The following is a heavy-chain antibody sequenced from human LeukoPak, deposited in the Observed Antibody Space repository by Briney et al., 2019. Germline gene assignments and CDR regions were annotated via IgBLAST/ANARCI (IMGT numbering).Heavy chain of an antibody. CDR3: AKDLGDYYGMDV. CDR2: ISWNSGSI. V-gene: IGHV3-9*01. J-gene: IGHJ6*02. Sequence: GGSLRLSRAASGFTFDDYAMHWVRQAPGKGLEWVSGISWNSGSIGYADSVKGRFTISRDNAKNSLYLQMNSLRAEDTALYYCAKDLGDYYGMDVWGQGTTVTVSS. CDR1: GFTFDDYA.